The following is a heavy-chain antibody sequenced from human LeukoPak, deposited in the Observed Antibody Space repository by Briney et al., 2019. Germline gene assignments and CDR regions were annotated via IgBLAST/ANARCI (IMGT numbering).Heavy chain of an antibody. D-gene: IGHD1-14*01. CDR3: ARWGSSNRFDY. CDR2: ISSSGSTI. Sequence: PGGSLRLSCAASGFTFSSYEMNWVRQAPGKGLEWVSYISSSGSTIFYADSVKGRFTISRDNAQDSLSLQMNSLRDEDTAVYYCARWGSSNRFDYWGQGTLVTVSS. V-gene: IGHV3-48*03. J-gene: IGHJ4*02. CDR1: GFTFSSYE.